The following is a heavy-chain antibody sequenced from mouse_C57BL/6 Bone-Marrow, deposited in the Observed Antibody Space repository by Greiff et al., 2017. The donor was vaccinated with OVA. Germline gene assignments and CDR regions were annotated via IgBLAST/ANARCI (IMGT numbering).Heavy chain of an antibody. V-gene: IGHV5-2*01. CDR3: ARAGTAQATLGAMDY. J-gene: IGHJ4*01. D-gene: IGHD3-2*02. CDR2: INSDGGST. CDR1: EYEFPSHD. Sequence: DVMLVESGGGLVQPGESLKLSCESNEYEFPSHDMSWVRKTPEKRLELVAAINSDGGSTYYPDTMERRFIISRDNTKKTLYLQMSSLRSEDTALYYCARAGTAQATLGAMDYWGQGTSVTVSS.